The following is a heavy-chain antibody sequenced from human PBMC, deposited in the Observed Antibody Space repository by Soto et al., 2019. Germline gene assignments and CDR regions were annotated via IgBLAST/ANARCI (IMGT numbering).Heavy chain of an antibody. V-gene: IGHV3-33*08. Sequence: GGSLRLSCAASGFTFSSYGMHWVRQAPGKGLEWVAVIWYDGSNKYYADSVKGRFTISRDNSKNTLYLQMNSLRAEDTAVYYCAREAVFWSGYYVDYWGQGTLVTVSS. CDR2: IWYDGSNK. CDR3: AREAVFWSGYYVDY. D-gene: IGHD3-3*01. CDR1: GFTFSSYG. J-gene: IGHJ4*02.